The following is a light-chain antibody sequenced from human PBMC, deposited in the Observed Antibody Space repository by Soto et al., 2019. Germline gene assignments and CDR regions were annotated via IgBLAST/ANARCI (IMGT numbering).Light chain of an antibody. CDR3: QQYSSSVT. Sequence: EIVLTQSPGSLSLSPGERATISCRASQSVDNTFFAWYQKKPGQPTMLLMYGVSKRTSGIPGRISSGWAGTDILTISSRLQPDFAAVYYCQQYSSSVTFGQGTRVEIK. J-gene: IGKJ1*01. V-gene: IGKV3-20*01. CDR2: GVS. CDR1: QSVDNTF.